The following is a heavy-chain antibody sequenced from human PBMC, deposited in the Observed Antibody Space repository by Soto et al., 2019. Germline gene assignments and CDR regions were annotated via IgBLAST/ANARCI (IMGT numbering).Heavy chain of an antibody. CDR2: ISGYNGHT. J-gene: IGHJ5*02. Sequence: GXSVKVSFNASGYTFTSYRISLVRHSPGQGLECMGWISGYNGHTSYAQKLQGRATMTTDTSTSTAYMELRSLRSDDTAVYYCAILPTAGYSSGWQGWFDPWGQGTLVTVSS. D-gene: IGHD6-19*01. V-gene: IGHV1-18*01. CDR3: AILPTAGYSSGWQGWFDP. CDR1: GYTFTSYR.